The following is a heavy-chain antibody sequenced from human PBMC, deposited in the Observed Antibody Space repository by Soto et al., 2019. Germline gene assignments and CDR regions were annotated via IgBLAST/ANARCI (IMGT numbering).Heavy chain of an antibody. Sequence: SETLSLTCTVTGDSINSRSYYWGWIRQPPGKGLEWIGSIYYSGRTYNNPSLRSRVSMSIDTSRKQYSMKLSSVTAADTAVYYCARLRYCSRISCHTWGWFDPWGQGTLVTVSS. D-gene: IGHD2-2*01. CDR1: GDSINSRSYY. CDR3: ARLRYCSRISCHTWGWFDP. CDR2: IYYSGRT. J-gene: IGHJ5*02. V-gene: IGHV4-39*01.